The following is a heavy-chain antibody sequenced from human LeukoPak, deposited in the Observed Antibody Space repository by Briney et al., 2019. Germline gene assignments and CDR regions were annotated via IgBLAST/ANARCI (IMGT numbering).Heavy chain of an antibody. Sequence: PSETLSLTCTVSGGSISSSSYYWGWIRQPPGKGLEWIGYIYYSGSTNYNPSLKSRVIISLDKSKNLVFLKLNSVTAADTAMYYCARDGGSDQYYFDNWGQGTLVTVSS. CDR1: GGSISSSSYY. CDR3: ARDGGSDQYYFDN. CDR2: IYYSGST. V-gene: IGHV4-61*05. J-gene: IGHJ4*02. D-gene: IGHD6-19*01.